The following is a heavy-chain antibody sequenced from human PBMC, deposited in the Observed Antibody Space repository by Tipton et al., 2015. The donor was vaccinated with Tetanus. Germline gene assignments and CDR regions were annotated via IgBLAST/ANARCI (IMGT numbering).Heavy chain of an antibody. CDR2: IYSGGST. CDR3: ARDHTRYSGSSVATFDI. J-gene: IGHJ3*02. CDR1: GGSISSYY. Sequence: LRLSCTVPGGSISSYYWSWIRQPAGKGLEWIGRIYSGGSTHYNPSLKSRVTMSLDTSKNQFSLKLSSVTAADTAVYYCARDHTRYSGSSVATFDIWGQGTMVAVSS. D-gene: IGHD6-6*01. V-gene: IGHV4-4*07.